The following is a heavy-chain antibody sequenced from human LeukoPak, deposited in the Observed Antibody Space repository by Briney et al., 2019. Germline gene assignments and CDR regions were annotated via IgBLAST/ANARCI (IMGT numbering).Heavy chain of an antibody. Sequence: SETLSLTCTVSGGSISSGSYYWSWIRQPAGKGLEWIGRIYTSGSTNYNPSLKSRVTISVDTSKNQFSLKLSSVTAADTAVYYCARGWFGEFDWGQGTLVTVSS. CDR2: IYTSGST. CDR1: GGSISSGSYY. J-gene: IGHJ4*02. V-gene: IGHV4-61*02. D-gene: IGHD3-10*01. CDR3: ARGWFGEFD.